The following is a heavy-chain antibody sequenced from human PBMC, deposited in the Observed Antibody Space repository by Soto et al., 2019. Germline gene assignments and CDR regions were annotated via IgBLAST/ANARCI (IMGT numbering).Heavy chain of an antibody. J-gene: IGHJ6*03. D-gene: IGHD2-2*01. V-gene: IGHV4-59*08. CDR3: ARLRSDCSSTSCYAYLYYYYYYMDV. Sequence: PSETLSLTCTVSGGSISSYYWSWIRQPPGKGLEWIGYIYYSGSTNYNPSLKSRVTISVGTSKNQFSLKLSSVTAADTAVYYCARLRSDCSSTSCYAYLYYYYYYMDVWGKGTTVTVSS. CDR2: IYYSGST. CDR1: GGSISSYY.